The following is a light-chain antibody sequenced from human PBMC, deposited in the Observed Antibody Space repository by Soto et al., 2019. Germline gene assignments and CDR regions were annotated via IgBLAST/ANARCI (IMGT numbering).Light chain of an antibody. V-gene: IGKV3-11*01. Sequence: EIVLTQSPATLSLSPGERATLSCRASQSVGSSLAWYQQKPGQAPRLLIYETSHRATGIPARFSGSGSGTDFTLTIISLEPEDFAVYYCQQRSNWPPYTFGQGTKLEIK. CDR2: ETS. J-gene: IGKJ2*01. CDR3: QQRSNWPPYT. CDR1: QSVGSS.